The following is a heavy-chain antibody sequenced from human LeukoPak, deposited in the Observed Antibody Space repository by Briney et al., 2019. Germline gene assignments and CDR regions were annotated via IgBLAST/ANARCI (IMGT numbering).Heavy chain of an antibody. CDR2: ISGSGGST. J-gene: IGHJ4*02. D-gene: IGHD3-10*01. V-gene: IGHV3-23*01. CDR1: GFTFSSYA. Sequence: GGSLRLSCAASGFTFSSYAMSWVRQAPGKGLEWVSAISGSGGSTYYADSVKGRFTISRDNSKNTLYLQMNSLRAEDTAVYYCANGVRPGQVEELFQYWGQGTLVTVSS. CDR3: ANGVRPGQVEELFQY.